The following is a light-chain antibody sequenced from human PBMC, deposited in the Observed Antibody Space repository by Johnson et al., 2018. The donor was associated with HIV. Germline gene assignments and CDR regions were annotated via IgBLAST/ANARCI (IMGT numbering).Light chain of an antibody. CDR1: SSNIGNNY. J-gene: IGLJ1*01. V-gene: IGLV1-51*01. CDR2: DNN. Sequence: SVLTQPPSVSAAPGQKVTISCSGSSSNIGNNYLSWYQHLPGTAPRLLIYDNNKRPSGIPDRFSGSKSGTSATLGITGLQTGDEADYYCGTWDSSLSAEVFGTGTKVTVL. CDR3: GTWDSSLSAEV.